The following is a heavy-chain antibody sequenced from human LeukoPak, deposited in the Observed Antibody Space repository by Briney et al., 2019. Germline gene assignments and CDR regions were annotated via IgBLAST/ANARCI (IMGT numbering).Heavy chain of an antibody. CDR1: GFNFSNYA. CDR2: ISASGGTT. D-gene: IGHD5-12*01. J-gene: IGHJ4*02. Sequence: GGSLRLSCAASGFNFSNYAVSWVRQAPGKGLECVSTISASGGTTYYADSVKGRFTISRDNSKNTLYLQMNSLRAEDTAVYYCAKSMVATRSFDYWGQGTLVSVSS. V-gene: IGHV3-23*01. CDR3: AKSMVATRSFDY.